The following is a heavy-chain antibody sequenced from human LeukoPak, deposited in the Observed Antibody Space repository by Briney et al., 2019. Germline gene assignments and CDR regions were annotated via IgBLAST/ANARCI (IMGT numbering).Heavy chain of an antibody. D-gene: IGHD3-10*02. Sequence: GGSLRLSCAASGFTFSSNVMSWVRQAPGKGLEWVSSVSGSGGSIYYADSVKGRFTSSRDNSKNTLYLQMNSLRAEDTAVYYCAKAAYYYVTRVVFQFDYWGQGTLVTVSS. J-gene: IGHJ4*02. CDR2: VSGSGGSI. CDR3: AKAAYYYVTRVVFQFDY. CDR1: GFTFSSNV. V-gene: IGHV3-23*01.